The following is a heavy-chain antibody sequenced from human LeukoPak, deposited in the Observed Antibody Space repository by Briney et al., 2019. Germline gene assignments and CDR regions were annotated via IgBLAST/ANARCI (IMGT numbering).Heavy chain of an antibody. D-gene: IGHD6-19*01. Sequence: GGSLRLSCAASGFTFSDYYISWVRQAPGKGLEWVSGISGSGGSTYYADSVKGRFTISRDNAKNTLYLQMNSLRAEDTAVYYCAKDSHLSYSSGWYPSDYWGQGTLVTVSS. V-gene: IGHV3-23*01. CDR3: AKDSHLSYSSGWYPSDY. J-gene: IGHJ4*02. CDR2: ISGSGGST. CDR1: GFTFSDYY.